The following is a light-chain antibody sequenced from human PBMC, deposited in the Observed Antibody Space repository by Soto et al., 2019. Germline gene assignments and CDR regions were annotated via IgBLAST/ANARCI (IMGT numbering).Light chain of an antibody. CDR2: DVS. Sequence: DIQMTQSPSFLSASVGDRVPITCRASQGISSYLAWYQQKPGKAPYLLISDVSSLERGVPSRFSGSGSGTEFTLAISSMQPDDFATFYCQQYNGYSRTFGQGAKVDI. CDR3: QQYNGYSRT. J-gene: IGKJ1*01. V-gene: IGKV1-5*01. CDR1: QGISSY.